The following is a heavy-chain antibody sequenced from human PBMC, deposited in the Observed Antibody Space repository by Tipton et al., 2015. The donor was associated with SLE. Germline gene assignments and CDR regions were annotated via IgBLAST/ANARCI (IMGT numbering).Heavy chain of an antibody. Sequence: TLSLTCSVSGGSISSYYWSWIRQPPGKGLEWIGHVYYSGATNYIPSLERRLTMSVDTTQNQFSLKLSSVTAADTAVYYCARDPRGGDAFDIWGQGTMVTVSS. D-gene: IGHD3-10*01. CDR2: VYYSGAT. V-gene: IGHV4-59*12. CDR3: ARDPRGGDAFDI. J-gene: IGHJ3*02. CDR1: GGSISSYY.